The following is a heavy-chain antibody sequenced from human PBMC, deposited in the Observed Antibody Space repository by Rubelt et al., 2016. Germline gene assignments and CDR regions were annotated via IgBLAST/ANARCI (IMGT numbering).Heavy chain of an antibody. D-gene: IGHD6-13*01. J-gene: IGHJ5*02. V-gene: IGHV3-30*18. CDR1: GFTFSSYS. CDR2: ISYDGSNK. CDR3: AKDGYLYGTGWFDP. Sequence: VQLVESGGGLVQPGGSLRLSCAASGFTFSSYSMNWVRQAPGKGLEWVAVISYDGSNKYYADSVKGRFTISRDNSKNTLYLQMNSLRAEETAVYYCAKDGYLYGTGWFDPWGQGTLVTVSS.